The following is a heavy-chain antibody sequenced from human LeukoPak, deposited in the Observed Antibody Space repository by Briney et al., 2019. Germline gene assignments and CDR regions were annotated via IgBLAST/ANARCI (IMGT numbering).Heavy chain of an antibody. CDR2: INCNGGST. Sequence: GGSLRLSCAASGFTLYNYGMSWVRQAPGRGLGWVSGINCNGGSTGYADSVKGRFTNSRDNAKNSLYLQMNSLRPEDTAVYYWAREAVGGKTLQYYFDYWGQGTLVTVSS. CDR1: GFTLYNYG. D-gene: IGHD5-24*01. V-gene: IGHV3-20*04. CDR3: AREAVGGKTLQYYFDY. J-gene: IGHJ4*02.